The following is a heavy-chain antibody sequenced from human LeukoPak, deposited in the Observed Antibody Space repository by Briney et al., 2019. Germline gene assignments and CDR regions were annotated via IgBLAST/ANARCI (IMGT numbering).Heavy chain of an antibody. Sequence: GGSLRLSCAASGFTVSSNYMSWVRQAPGKGLERVSVIYSGGSTYYADSVKGRFTISRDSSKNTLYLQMNSLRAEDTAVYYCARYRTDYFDYWGQGTLVTVSS. CDR2: IYSGGST. CDR3: ARYRTDYFDY. D-gene: IGHD3-16*02. J-gene: IGHJ4*02. V-gene: IGHV3-53*01. CDR1: GFTVSSNY.